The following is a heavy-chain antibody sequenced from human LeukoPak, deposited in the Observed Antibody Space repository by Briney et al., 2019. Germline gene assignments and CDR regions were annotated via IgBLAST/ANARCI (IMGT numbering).Heavy chain of an antibody. CDR3: ASNGGSWYDPRAFDI. CDR1: GYSFTSYW. Sequence: GESLKISCKGSGYSFTSYWIGWVRQMPGKGLEWMGIIYPGDSDTRYSPSFQGQVTISADKSISTAYLQWSSLKASGTAMYYCASNGGSWYDPRAFDIWGQGTMVTVSS. D-gene: IGHD6-13*01. V-gene: IGHV5-51*01. J-gene: IGHJ3*02. CDR2: IYPGDSDT.